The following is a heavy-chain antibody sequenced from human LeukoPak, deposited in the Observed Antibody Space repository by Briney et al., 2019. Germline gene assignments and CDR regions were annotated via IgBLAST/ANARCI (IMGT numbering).Heavy chain of an antibody. D-gene: IGHD3-22*01. CDR1: GFTFSSYS. CDR2: ISSSSYI. V-gene: IGHV3-21*01. Sequence: GGSLRLSCAASGFTFSSYSMNWVRQAPGKGLEWVSSISSSSYIYYADSAKGRFTISRDNAKNSLYLQMNSLRAEDTAVYYCARDRTNYYDSSGYWDYWGQGTLVTVSS. CDR3: ARDRTNYYDSSGYWDY. J-gene: IGHJ4*02.